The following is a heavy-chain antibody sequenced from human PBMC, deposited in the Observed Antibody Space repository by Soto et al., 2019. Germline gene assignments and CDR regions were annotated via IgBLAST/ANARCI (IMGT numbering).Heavy chain of an antibody. Sequence: VGSLRLSCAASGFTFSGSAMHWVRQASGKGLEWVGRIRSKANSYATAYAASVKGRFTISRDDSKNTAYLQMNSLKTEDTAVYYCTRPLAGSGSTWFDPWGQGTLVTVSS. V-gene: IGHV3-73*01. CDR2: IRSKANSYAT. J-gene: IGHJ5*02. D-gene: IGHD3-10*01. CDR3: TRPLAGSGSTWFDP. CDR1: GFTFSGSA.